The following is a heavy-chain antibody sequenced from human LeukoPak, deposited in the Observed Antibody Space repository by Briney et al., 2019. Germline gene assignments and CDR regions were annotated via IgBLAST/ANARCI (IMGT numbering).Heavy chain of an antibody. CDR1: GYTFTSYD. CDR3: ARGGRITIFGVVISYYYGMDV. CDR2: MNPNSGNT. D-gene: IGHD3-3*01. Sequence: ASVKVSCKASGYTFTSYDINWVRQATGQGLEWMGWMNPNSGNTGYAQKFQGRVTMTRNTSIGTAYMGLSSLRSEDTAVYYCARGGRITIFGVVISYYYGMDVWGQGTTVIVSS. J-gene: IGHJ6*02. V-gene: IGHV1-8*01.